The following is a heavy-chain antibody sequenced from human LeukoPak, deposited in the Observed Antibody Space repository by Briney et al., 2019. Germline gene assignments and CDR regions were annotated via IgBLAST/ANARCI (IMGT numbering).Heavy chain of an antibody. CDR1: GGAITNYY. D-gene: IGHD3-3*01. CDR2: IYYSGST. Sequence: SETLSLTCGVSGGAITNYYWNWIRQPPGKGLEWIGYIYYSGSTNYNPSLKSRVTISVDTSKNQFSPKLSSVTAADTAVYYCASWAYYDFWSGYYTGAFDIWGQGTMVTVSS. J-gene: IGHJ3*02. CDR3: ASWAYYDFWSGYYTGAFDI. V-gene: IGHV4-59*01.